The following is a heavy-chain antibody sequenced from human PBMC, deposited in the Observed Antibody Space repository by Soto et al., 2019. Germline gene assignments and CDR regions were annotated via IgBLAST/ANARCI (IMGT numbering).Heavy chain of an antibody. CDR1: GFTFSSYS. CDR3: ARDHYGSGSYYGYYYYYGMDV. Sequence: PGGSLRLSCAASGFTFSSYSMNWVRQAPGKGLEWVSYISSSSSTIYYADSVKGRFTISRDNAKNSLYLQMNSLRDEDTAVYYCARDHYGSGSYYGYYYYYGMDVWGQGTTVTVSS. CDR2: ISSSSSTI. D-gene: IGHD3-10*01. V-gene: IGHV3-48*02. J-gene: IGHJ6*02.